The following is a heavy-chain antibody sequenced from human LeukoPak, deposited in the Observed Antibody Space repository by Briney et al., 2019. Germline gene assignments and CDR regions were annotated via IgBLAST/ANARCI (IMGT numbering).Heavy chain of an antibody. Sequence: GGSLRLSCAASGFAFYNYGMIWVRQTPGKGLEWVSDITSSGAGTSYADAVKGRFTISRDNSKSTLYLQMNSLRVDDTAMYYCARGPNGAYIGAFDFRGQGTMVTVSA. CDR2: ITSSGAGT. CDR1: GFAFYNYG. J-gene: IGHJ3*01. CDR3: ARGPNGAYIGAFDF. V-gene: IGHV3-23*01. D-gene: IGHD2-8*01.